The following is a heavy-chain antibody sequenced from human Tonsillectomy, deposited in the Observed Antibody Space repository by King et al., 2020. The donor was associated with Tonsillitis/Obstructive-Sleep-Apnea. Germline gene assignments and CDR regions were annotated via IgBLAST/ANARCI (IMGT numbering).Heavy chain of an antibody. J-gene: IGHJ4*02. V-gene: IGHV4-34*01. Sequence: VQLQQWGAGLLKPSETLSLTCAVYGGSFSGYYWSWIRQPPGKGLEWIGEINHSGSTNSNPSLKIGVTISVDTSKKQFSLKLSSVTAADTAVYYCAREDIVPVPVVMGGGFDYWGQGTLVTVSS. D-gene: IGHD2-2*01. CDR2: INHSGST. CDR1: GGSFSGYY. CDR3: AREDIVPVPVVMGGGFDY.